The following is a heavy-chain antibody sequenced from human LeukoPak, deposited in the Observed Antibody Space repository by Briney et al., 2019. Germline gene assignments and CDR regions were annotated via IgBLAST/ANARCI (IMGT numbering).Heavy chain of an antibody. CDR2: IYASGSA. CDR3: ARVAYDILTGYLYYFDY. Sequence: NPSETLSLTCTVSGDSISSYFWSWIRQPAGKGLEWIGRIYASGSANYNPSLKSRVTMSVDTSKNQFSLKLSSVTAADTAVYSCARVAYDILTGYLYYFDYWGQGTLVTVSS. CDR1: GDSISSYF. D-gene: IGHD3-9*01. J-gene: IGHJ4*02. V-gene: IGHV4-4*07.